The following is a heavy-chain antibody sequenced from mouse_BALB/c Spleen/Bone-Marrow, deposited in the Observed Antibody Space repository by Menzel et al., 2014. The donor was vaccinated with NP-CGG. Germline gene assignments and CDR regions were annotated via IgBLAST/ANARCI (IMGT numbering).Heavy chain of an antibody. D-gene: IGHD2-14*01. CDR2: INPDSSTI. CDR3: AHRYDVAMDY. V-gene: IGHV4-1*02. J-gene: IGHJ4*01. Sequence: EVQLVESGGGLVQPGGSLKLSCAASGFDFSRYWMSWVRQAPGKGLEWIGEINPDSSTINYTPSLKDKFILSRDNAKNTLYLQMSKVRSEDTALYYCAHRYDVAMDYWGQGTSVTVSS. CDR1: GFDFSRYW.